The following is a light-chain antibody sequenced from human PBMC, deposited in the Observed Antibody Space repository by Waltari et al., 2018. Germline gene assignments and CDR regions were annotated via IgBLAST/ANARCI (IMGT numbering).Light chain of an antibody. CDR2: KAS. J-gene: IGKJ1*01. V-gene: IGKV1-5*03. Sequence: DIQMTQSPSTLSASVGDRITITCRASQDIRSWLAWYQQKPGKAPEPLIYKASTLHGGVPSRFSGSGSGTEFTFSISSLQPDDFATYYCQQYDAYSRTFGQGTKVEVK. CDR3: QQYDAYSRT. CDR1: QDIRSW.